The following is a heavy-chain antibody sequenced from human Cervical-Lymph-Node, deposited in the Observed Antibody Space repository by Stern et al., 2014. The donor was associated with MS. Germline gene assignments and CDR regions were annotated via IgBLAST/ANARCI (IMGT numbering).Heavy chain of an antibody. CDR3: ARVPGIAAAGYGMDV. CDR2: IYYSGST. J-gene: IGHJ6*02. Sequence: QVQLQESGPGLVKPSETLSLTCTVSGGSISSYYWRWIRQPPGKGLEWIGYIYYSGSTNYNPSLKSRVTISVDTSKNQFSLKLSSVTAADTAVYYCARVPGIAAAGYGMDVWGQGTTVTVSS. V-gene: IGHV4-59*01. D-gene: IGHD6-13*01. CDR1: GGSISSYY.